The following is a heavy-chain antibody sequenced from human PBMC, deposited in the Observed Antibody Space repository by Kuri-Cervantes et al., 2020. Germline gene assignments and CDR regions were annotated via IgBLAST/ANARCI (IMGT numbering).Heavy chain of an antibody. J-gene: IGHJ4*02. V-gene: IGHV4-4*02. D-gene: IGHD6-13*01. CDR2: IHHSGST. CDR1: GGSISNNNW. CDR3: ARGAHSSSWTTGFGY. Sequence: GSLRLSCAVSGGSISNNNWWSWVRQPPGQGLEWIGAIHHSGSTNYNPSLKSRVTISVDTSKNQFSLKLSSVTAADTAVYYCARGAHSSSWTTGFGYWGQGTLVTVSS.